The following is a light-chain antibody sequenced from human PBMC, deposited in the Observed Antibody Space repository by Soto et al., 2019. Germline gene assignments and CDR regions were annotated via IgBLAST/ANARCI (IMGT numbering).Light chain of an antibody. Sequence: EVVMTQSPLSLPVTLGEPASISCRASQSLVYSDGNTYLTWFQQRPGQSPRRLIYEVSNRDSGVPDRFSGSGSGTDFTLEISRVEAEDVGVYYCMQALQTPGTFGQGTRLEIK. V-gene: IGKV2-30*01. CDR3: MQALQTPGT. CDR1: QSLVYSDGNTY. CDR2: EVS. J-gene: IGKJ5*01.